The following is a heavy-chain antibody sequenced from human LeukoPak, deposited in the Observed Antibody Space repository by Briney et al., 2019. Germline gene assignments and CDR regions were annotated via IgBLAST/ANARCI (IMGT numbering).Heavy chain of an antibody. CDR2: ISAYNGNT. D-gene: IGHD5-18*01. V-gene: IGHV1-18*01. CDR1: GYTFTSYG. Sequence: GASVKVSCKASGYTFTSYGISWVRQAPGQGLEWMGWISAYNGNTNYAQKLQGRATMTTDTSTSTAYMELRSLRSDDTAVYYCARVLRGYSYGPDDYWGQGTLVTVSS. CDR3: ARVLRGYSYGPDDY. J-gene: IGHJ4*02.